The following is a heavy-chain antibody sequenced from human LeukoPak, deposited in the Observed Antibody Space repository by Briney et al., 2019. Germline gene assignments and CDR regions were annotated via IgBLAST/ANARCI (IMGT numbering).Heavy chain of an antibody. J-gene: IGHJ4*02. CDR1: GFTFSSYA. CDR3: ARGANSGYSYGSEFDY. V-gene: IGHV3-23*01. Sequence: GGSLRLSCAASGFTFSSYAMSWVRQAPGKGLEWVSAISGSGGNTYFADSVKGRFTISRDNSKNTLYLQMNSLRAEDTAVYYCARGANSGYSYGSEFDYWGQGTLVTVSS. CDR2: ISGSGGNT. D-gene: IGHD5-18*01.